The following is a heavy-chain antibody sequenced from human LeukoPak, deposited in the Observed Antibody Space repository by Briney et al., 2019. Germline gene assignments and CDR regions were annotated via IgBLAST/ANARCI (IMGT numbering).Heavy chain of an antibody. D-gene: IGHD3-22*01. CDR3: ANSYYDSSGYYFDY. Sequence: TGGSLRLSCAASGFTFSSYGMHWVRQAPGKGLEWVAVISYDGSNKYYADSVKGRFTISRDNSKNTLYLQMNSLRAEDTAVYYCANSYYDSSGYYFDYWGQGTLVTVSS. CDR1: GFTFSSYG. V-gene: IGHV3-30*18. J-gene: IGHJ4*02. CDR2: ISYDGSNK.